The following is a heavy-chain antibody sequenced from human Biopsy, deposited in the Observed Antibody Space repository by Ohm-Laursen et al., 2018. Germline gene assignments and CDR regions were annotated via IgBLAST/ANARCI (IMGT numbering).Heavy chain of an antibody. D-gene: IGHD1-7*01. J-gene: IGHJ5*02. CDR2: LNPVSGNS. CDR3: GRAVRNQLLTDP. CDR1: GHTFTSYD. V-gene: IGHV1-8*01. Sequence: GSSVTASCKASGHTFTSYDITWARQASGQGPEWIGWLNPVSGNSNFGQKFRGRVTVTSDTSISTAYMELSGLTSDDTATYYCGRAVRNQLLTDPWGQGTLVTVTS.